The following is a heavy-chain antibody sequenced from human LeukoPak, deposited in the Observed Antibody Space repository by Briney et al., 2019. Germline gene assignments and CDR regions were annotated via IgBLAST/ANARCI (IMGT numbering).Heavy chain of an antibody. CDR1: GFTLSTYA. Sequence: GGSLRLSCAASGFTLSTYAMSWVRQAPGKGLEWVSAISGSGSNSYYADSVKGRFTISRETTKNTLYLQMDSLRAEDTAVYYCARGNNWPYYFDYWGQGTLVTVSS. D-gene: IGHD1-1*01. V-gene: IGHV3-23*01. CDR3: ARGNNWPYYFDY. CDR2: ISGSGSNS. J-gene: IGHJ4*02.